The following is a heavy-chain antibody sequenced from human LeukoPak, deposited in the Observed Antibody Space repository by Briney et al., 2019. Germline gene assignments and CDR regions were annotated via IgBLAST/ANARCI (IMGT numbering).Heavy chain of an antibody. CDR1: GGSISSYY. J-gene: IGHJ4*02. Sequence: KPSETLSLTCTVSGGSISSYYWSWIRQPPGKGLKWIGYIYYSGSTKYNPSLKSRVTISVDTSKSQFSLKLTSVTAADTAVYYCAREVVPAAMLDYWGQGTLVTVSS. D-gene: IGHD2-2*01. CDR3: AREVVPAAMLDY. CDR2: IYYSGST. V-gene: IGHV4-59*12.